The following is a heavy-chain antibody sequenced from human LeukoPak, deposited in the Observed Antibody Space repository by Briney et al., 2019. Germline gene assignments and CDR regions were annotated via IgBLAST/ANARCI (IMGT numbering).Heavy chain of an antibody. CDR1: GFTLSSYS. D-gene: IGHD2/OR15-2a*01. Sequence: GGSLRLSCAASGFTLSSYSMHWVRQAPGKGLEWVAVISYDGSSKDYADSVKGRFTISRDNSKNTLYLQMNSLRVEDTAVYYCAKAADQYYYSYFYYMDVWGKGTTVTVSS. J-gene: IGHJ6*03. CDR2: ISYDGSSK. CDR3: AKAADQYYYSYFYYMDV. V-gene: IGHV3-30*18.